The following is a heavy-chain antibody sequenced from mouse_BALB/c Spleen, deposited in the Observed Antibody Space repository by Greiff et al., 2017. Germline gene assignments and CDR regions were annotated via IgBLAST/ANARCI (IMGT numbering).Heavy chain of an antibody. CDR3: ARGGPYYYAMDY. D-gene: IGHD3-3*01. CDR2: ISYDGSN. CDR1: GYSITSGYY. V-gene: IGHV3-6*02. Sequence: EVQLQESGPGLVKPSQSLSLTCSVTGYSITSGYYWNWIRQFPGNKLEWMGYISYDGSNNYNPSLKNRISITRDTSKNQFFLKLNSVTTEDTATYYCARGGPYYYAMDYWGQGTSVTVSS. J-gene: IGHJ4*01.